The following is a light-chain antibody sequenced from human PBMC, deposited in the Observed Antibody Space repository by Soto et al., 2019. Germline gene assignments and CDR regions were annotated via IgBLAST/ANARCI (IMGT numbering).Light chain of an antibody. CDR1: QSISRW. Sequence: DIQMTQSPSTLSASVGDRVTITCRASQSISRWLAWYQQKPGKAPKLLIYQASNLERGVPSRFSGSGSGKEFPLTVSSRQPDDSATYYCQRYSTQGTFGQGPKVEIK. J-gene: IGKJ1*01. CDR2: QAS. V-gene: IGKV1-5*03. CDR3: QRYSTQGT.